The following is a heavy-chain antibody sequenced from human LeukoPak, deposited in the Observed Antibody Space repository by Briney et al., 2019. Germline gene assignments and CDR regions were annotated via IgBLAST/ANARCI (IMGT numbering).Heavy chain of an antibody. D-gene: IGHD4-17*01. Sequence: GGSLRLSCAASGFTFSSYAMSWVRQAPGKGLEWVSYISSSGSTIYYADSVKGRFTISRDNAKNSLYLQMNSLRAEDTAVYYCARASTVTLAFDYWGQGTLVTVSS. CDR2: ISSSGSTI. V-gene: IGHV3-48*03. CDR1: GFTFSSYA. J-gene: IGHJ4*02. CDR3: ARASTVTLAFDY.